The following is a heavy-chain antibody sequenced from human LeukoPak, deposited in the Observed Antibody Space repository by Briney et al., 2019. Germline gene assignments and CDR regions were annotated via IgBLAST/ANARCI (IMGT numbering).Heavy chain of an antibody. V-gene: IGHV1-69*04. Sequence: ASVKVSCKASGGTFSSYAISWVRQTPGQGLEWMGRIIPILGIANYAQKFQGRVTITADKPTSTAYMELSSLRSEDTAVYYCARDGHPPYDSSGYYFPPFDYWGQGTLVTVSS. CDR3: ARDGHPPYDSSGYYFPPFDY. D-gene: IGHD3-22*01. J-gene: IGHJ4*02. CDR1: GGTFSSYA. CDR2: IIPILGIA.